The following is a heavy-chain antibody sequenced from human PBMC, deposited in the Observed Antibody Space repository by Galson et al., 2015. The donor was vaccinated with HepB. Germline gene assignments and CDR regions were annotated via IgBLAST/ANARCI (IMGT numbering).Heavy chain of an antibody. CDR1: GGAISSGGYY. Sequence: TLSLTCTVSGGAISSGGYYWSWIRQPPGKGLEWIGEMNHSGRTDTNPSLKSRVTISVDTSNNQFSLRLSSVTAADTAVYYCARGRAFDIWDQGAMVTVSS. CDR2: MNHSGRT. J-gene: IGHJ3*02. V-gene: IGHV4-31*03. CDR3: ARGRAFDI.